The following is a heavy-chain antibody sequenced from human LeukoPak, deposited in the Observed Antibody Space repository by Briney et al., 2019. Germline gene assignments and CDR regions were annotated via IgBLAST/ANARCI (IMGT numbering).Heavy chain of an antibody. J-gene: IGHJ3*02. CDR3: GRSYHDDAWAAFDM. Sequence: SETLSLTCTVSDYSISSGYYWGWIRQPPGKGLEWIGSIYRNGVTFSNASLRSRLSISVDTSKNQFSLRLSSVTAADTAVYYCGRSYHDDAWAAFDMWGQGTVVTISS. CDR1: DYSISSGYY. D-gene: IGHD2-2*01. CDR2: IYRNGVT. V-gene: IGHV4-38-2*02.